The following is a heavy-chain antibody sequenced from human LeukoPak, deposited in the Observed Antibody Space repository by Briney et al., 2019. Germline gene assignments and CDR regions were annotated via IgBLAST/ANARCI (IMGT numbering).Heavy chain of an antibody. D-gene: IGHD3-10*01. Sequence: GGSLRLSCAASGFTFSSYGMHWVRQAPGKGMEWVAVIWYDGSNKYYADSVKGRFTISRDNSKNTLYLQVNSLRAEDTAVYYCARGLVSGGEEYYFDYWGQGTLVTVSS. CDR1: GFTFSSYG. J-gene: IGHJ4*02. CDR3: ARGLVSGGEEYYFDY. V-gene: IGHV3-33*01. CDR2: IWYDGSNK.